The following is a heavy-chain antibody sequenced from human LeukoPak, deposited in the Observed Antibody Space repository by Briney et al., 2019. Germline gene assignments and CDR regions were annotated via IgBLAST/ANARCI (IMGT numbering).Heavy chain of an antibody. CDR2: IYYSGST. J-gene: IGHJ4*02. CDR1: GGSISSYY. CDR3: ARHNGAEADFDY. D-gene: IGHD6-19*01. V-gene: IGHV4-59*08. Sequence: PSETLSLTCTVSGGSISSYYWSWIRQPPGKGLEWIGYIYYSGSTNYNPSLKSRVTISVDTSKNQFSLKLSSVTAADTAVYYCARHNGAEADFDYWGQGTLVTVSS.